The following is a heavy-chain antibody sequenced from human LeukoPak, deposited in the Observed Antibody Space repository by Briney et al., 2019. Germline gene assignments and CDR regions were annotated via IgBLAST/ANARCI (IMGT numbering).Heavy chain of an antibody. J-gene: IGHJ4*02. D-gene: IGHD2-21*02. CDR3: ARVPLSRWGPLDY. CDR1: GGSISSGDYY. CDR2: IYYSGST. Sequence: SQTLSLTCTVSGGSISSGDYYWSWIRQPPGKGLEWIGYIYYSGSTYYDPSLKSRVTIPVDTSKNQFSLKLSSVTAADTAVYYCARVPLSRWGPLDYWGQGTLVTVSS. V-gene: IGHV4-30-4*08.